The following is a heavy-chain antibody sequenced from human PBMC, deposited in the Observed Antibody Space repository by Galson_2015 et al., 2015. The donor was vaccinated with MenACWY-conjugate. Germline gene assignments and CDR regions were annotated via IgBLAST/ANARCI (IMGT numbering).Heavy chain of an antibody. V-gene: IGHV3-48*02. J-gene: IGHJ4*02. D-gene: IGHD4/OR15-4a*01. Sequence: SLRLSRAASGFIFSSHSMNWVRQAPGRGLEWISYISSSSTSINYADSVKGRFTISRDNAKNSLYLQMNSLRDEDTAVYYCAKSMTILDYWGQGTLVTVSS. CDR1: GFIFSSHS. CDR3: AKSMTILDY. CDR2: ISSSSTSI.